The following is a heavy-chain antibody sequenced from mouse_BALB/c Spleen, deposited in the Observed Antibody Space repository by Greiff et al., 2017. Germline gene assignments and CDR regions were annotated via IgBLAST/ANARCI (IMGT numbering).Heavy chain of an antibody. Sequence: EVKLVESGGGLVKPGGSLKLSCAASGFTFSSYTMSWVRQTLEKRLEWVATISSGGSYTYYPDSVKGRFTISRDNAKNTLYLQMSSLKSEDTAMYYCTRDNRCAMDYGGRGTTVTVTS. D-gene: IGHD2-14*01. V-gene: IGHV5-6-4*01. CDR1: GFTFSSYT. CDR2: ISSGGSYT. CDR3: TRDNRCAMDY. J-gene: IGHJ4*01.